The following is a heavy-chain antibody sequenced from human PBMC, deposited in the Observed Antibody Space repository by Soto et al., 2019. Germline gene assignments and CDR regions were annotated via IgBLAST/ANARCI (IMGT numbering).Heavy chain of an antibody. V-gene: IGHV1-8*01. CDR3: AGGARDIVVVVAATPANDAFDI. Sequence: ASVKVSCKASGYTFTSYDINWVRQATGQGLEWMGWMNPNSGNTGYAQKFQGRVTMTRNASISTAYMELSSLRSEDTAVYYCAGGARDIVVVVAATPANDAFDIWGQGTMVTVSS. D-gene: IGHD2-15*01. CDR1: GYTFTSYD. CDR2: MNPNSGNT. J-gene: IGHJ3*02.